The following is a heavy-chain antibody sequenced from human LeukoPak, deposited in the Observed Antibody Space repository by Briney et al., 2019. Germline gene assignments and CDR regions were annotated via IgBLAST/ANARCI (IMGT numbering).Heavy chain of an antibody. Sequence: ASVKVSCKASGYTFTSYGICWVRQAPGQGLEWMGWISGYNGKTKYAQKFQGRVTMTTDTSTNTAYMELRSLSSDGTAVYYCARSGGPGYSSGWYGELDYWGQGTLVTVSS. CDR3: ARSGGPGYSSGWYGELDY. CDR1: GYTFTSYG. J-gene: IGHJ4*02. CDR2: ISGYNGKT. D-gene: IGHD6-19*01. V-gene: IGHV1-18*01.